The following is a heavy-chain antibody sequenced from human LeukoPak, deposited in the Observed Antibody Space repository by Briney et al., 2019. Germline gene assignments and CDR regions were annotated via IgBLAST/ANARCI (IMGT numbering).Heavy chain of an antibody. CDR1: GGSFSGYY. Sequence: SETLSLSCAVYGGSFSGYYWSWIRQPPGKGLEWIGEINHSGSTNYNPSLKSRVTISVDTSKNQFSLKLSSVTAADTAVYYCAGGRGYGSEDWGQGTLVTVSS. CDR3: AGGRGYGSED. V-gene: IGHV4-34*01. J-gene: IGHJ4*02. CDR2: INHSGST. D-gene: IGHD5-12*01.